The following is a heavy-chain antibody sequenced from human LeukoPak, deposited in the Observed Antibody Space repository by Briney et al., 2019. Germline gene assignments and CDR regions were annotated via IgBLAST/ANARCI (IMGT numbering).Heavy chain of an antibody. V-gene: IGHV1-69*04. D-gene: IGHD1-26*01. CDR3: ARDLEGLVGASTTFDY. CDR2: IIPILGIA. Sequence: ASVKVSCKASGGTFSSYAISWVRQAPGQGLEWMGRIIPILGIANYAQKFQGRVTITADKSTSTAYMELSSLRSEDTAVYYCARDLEGLVGASTTFDYWGQGTLVTVSS. CDR1: GGTFSSYA. J-gene: IGHJ4*02.